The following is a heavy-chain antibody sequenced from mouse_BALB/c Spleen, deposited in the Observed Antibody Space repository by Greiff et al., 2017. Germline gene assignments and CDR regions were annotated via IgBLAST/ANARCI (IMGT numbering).Heavy chain of an antibody. J-gene: IGHJ4*01. D-gene: IGHD2-10*02. Sequence: DVQLQESGTVLARPGASVKMSCKASGYTFTSYWMHWVKQRPGQGLEWIGAIYPGNSDTSYNQKFKGKAKLTAVTSTSTAYMELSSLTNEDSAVYYCTGYAYGPYYAMDYWGQGTSVTVAS. CDR2: IYPGNSDT. CDR3: TGYAYGPYYAMDY. V-gene: IGHV1-5*01. CDR1: GYTFTSYW.